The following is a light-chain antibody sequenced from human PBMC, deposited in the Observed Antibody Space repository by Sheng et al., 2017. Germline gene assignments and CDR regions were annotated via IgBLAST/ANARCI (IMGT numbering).Light chain of an antibody. V-gene: IGKV1-39*01. Sequence: DIQMTQSPSSLSASVGDRVTITCRASQSISSYLNWYQQKPGKAPKXLIYAASSLQSGVPSRFSGSGSGTDFTLTISSLQPEDFATYYCQQSYSTPWTFGQGPKVEYK. CDR1: QSISSY. J-gene: IGKJ1*01. CDR2: AAS. CDR3: QQSYSTPWT.